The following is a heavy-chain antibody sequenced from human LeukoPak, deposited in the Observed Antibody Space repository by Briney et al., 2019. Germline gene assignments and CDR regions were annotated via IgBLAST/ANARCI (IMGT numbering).Heavy chain of an antibody. J-gene: IGHJ3*02. CDR1: GFTFSSYE. D-gene: IGHD2-15*01. Sequence: PGGSLRLSCAASGFTFSSYEMNWVRQAPGKGLEWVSYISSSGSTIYYADSVKGRFTISRDNAKNSLYLQMNSLRAEDTAVYYCARSRARYCSGGSCYSGAFDIWGQGTMVTVSS. CDR3: ARSRARYCSGGSCYSGAFDI. V-gene: IGHV3-48*03. CDR2: ISSSGSTI.